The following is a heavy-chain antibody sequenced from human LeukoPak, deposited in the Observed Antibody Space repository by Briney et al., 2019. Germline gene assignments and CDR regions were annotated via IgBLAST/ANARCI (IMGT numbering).Heavy chain of an antibody. CDR3: ARVMMGATVTTFHYYCMDV. J-gene: IGHJ6*03. D-gene: IGHD4-11*01. V-gene: IGHV3-21*01. Sequence: PGGPLSFSGAAGGLTFSPNSIAWVRQAPGKGLGRAAPIPRTSSHIYYADSVKGRFTISRDNAKNEVYLQMNSLRAEDTAIYYCARVMMGATVTTFHYYCMDVWGVGTTVTVSS. CDR2: IPRTSSHI. CDR1: GLTFSPNS.